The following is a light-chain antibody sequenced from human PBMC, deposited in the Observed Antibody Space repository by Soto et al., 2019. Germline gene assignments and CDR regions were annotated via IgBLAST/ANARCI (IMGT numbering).Light chain of an antibody. CDR1: QSVSSY. J-gene: IGKJ5*01. CDR3: QQRSSSIT. V-gene: IGKV3-11*01. CDR2: DAS. Sequence: EIVLISFPAAPSLSQGERATLSCRASQSVSSYLAWYQQKPGQVPRLLIYDASNRATGIPARFSGSGSGTDFTLTISGLEPEDFGVYYCQQRSSSITFGQGTRLEIK.